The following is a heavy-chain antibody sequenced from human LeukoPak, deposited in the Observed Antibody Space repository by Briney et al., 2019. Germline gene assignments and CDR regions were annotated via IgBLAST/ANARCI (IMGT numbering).Heavy chain of an antibody. J-gene: IGHJ6*03. V-gene: IGHV3-7*01. Sequence: GGSLRLSCAASGFTFSSYWMSWVRQAPGKGLEWVANIKQDGSEKYYVDSVKGRFTISRDNAKNSLYLQMNSLRAEDTAVYYCARDAVGTLSNLWSAYYYYYYMDVWGKGTTVTISS. CDR1: GFTFSSYW. CDR2: IKQDGSEK. D-gene: IGHD3-10*01. CDR3: ARDAVGTLSNLWSAYYYYYYMDV.